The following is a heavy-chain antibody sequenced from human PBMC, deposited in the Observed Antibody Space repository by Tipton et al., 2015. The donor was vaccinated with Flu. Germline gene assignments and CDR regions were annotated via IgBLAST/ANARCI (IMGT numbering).Heavy chain of an antibody. CDR1: GYTFTNYY. CDR3: AREWYSGSSWSPSPRYFDY. D-gene: IGHD6-13*01. Sequence: QSGPEVKKPGASVKVSCKASGYTFTNYYIHWVRQAPGQGLEWMGIINPSVGSTTYAQKFQGRVTMTRDTSTSTVYMELSSLRSEDTAVYYCAREWYSGSSWSPSPRYFDYWGQGTLVTVSS. CDR2: INPSVGST. V-gene: IGHV1-46*01. J-gene: IGHJ4*02.